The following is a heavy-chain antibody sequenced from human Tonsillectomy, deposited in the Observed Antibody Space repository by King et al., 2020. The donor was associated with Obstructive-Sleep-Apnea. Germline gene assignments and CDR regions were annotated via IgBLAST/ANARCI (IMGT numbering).Heavy chain of an antibody. CDR2: ISYDGSNK. J-gene: IGHJ4*02. CDR1: GFTFSSYG. Sequence: VQLVESGGGVVQPGRSLRLSCTASGFTFSSYGMHWVRQAPGKGLEWVAVISYDGSNKYYADSVKGRFTISRDNSKNTLYLQMNSLRVEDTAVYYCAKYYPFITMIVHWGQGTLVTVSS. D-gene: IGHD3-22*01. V-gene: IGHV3-30*18. CDR3: AKYYPFITMIVH.